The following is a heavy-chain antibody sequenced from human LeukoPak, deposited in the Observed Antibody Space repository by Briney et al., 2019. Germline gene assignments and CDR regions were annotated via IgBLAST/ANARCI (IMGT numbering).Heavy chain of an antibody. CDR2: IIPIFGTA. D-gene: IGHD6-19*01. J-gene: IGHJ5*02. V-gene: IGHV1-69*13. CDR1: GGTFSSYA. Sequence: ASVKVSCKASGGTFSSYAISWVRQAPGQGLEWMGGIIPIFGTANYAQKFQGRVTITADESTSTAYMELSSLRSDDTAVYYCAREHSSGYNWFDPWGQGTLVTVSS. CDR3: AREHSSGYNWFDP.